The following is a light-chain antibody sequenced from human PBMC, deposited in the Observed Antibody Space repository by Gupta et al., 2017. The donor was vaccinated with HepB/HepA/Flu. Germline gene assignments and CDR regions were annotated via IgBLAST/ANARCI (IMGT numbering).Light chain of an antibody. Sequence: SAPTHAAPVSWAPWPSVTISRPGTSSDVGSYNLVSWYQQHPGKAPKLMIYEVSKRPSGVSNRFSGSKSGNTASLTISGLQAEDEADYYCCSYAGSSTLAFGGGTKLTVL. J-gene: IGLJ2*01. V-gene: IGLV2-23*02. CDR1: SSDVGSYNL. CDR3: CSYAGSSTLA. CDR2: EVS.